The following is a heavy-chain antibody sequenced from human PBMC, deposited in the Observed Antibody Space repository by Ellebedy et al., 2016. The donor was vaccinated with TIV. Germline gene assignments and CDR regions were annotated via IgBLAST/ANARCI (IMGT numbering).Heavy chain of an antibody. CDR1: GFTFSTSG. J-gene: IGHJ4*02. CDR2: MSSSTGDK. D-gene: IGHD5-24*01. V-gene: IGHV3-48*02. Sequence: GESLKISCAASGFTFSTSGMAWVRQAPGKGLEWVSYMSSSTGDKYYADSVKGRFTISRANAENSLHLQMNGLRDEDTAVYYCAREGRDGYNPYFDYWGQGTQVTVPS. CDR3: AREGRDGYNPYFDY.